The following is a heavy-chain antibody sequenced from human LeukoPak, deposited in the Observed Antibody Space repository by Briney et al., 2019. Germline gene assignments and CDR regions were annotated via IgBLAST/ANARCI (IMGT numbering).Heavy chain of an antibody. Sequence: SETLSLTCAVYGGSFSGYYWSWIRQPPGKGLEWIGEINRSGSTNYNPSLKSRVTISVDTSKNQFSLKLSSVTAADTAVYYCARGVSTRDDFWSGYLEARDFDYWGQGTLVTVPS. CDR2: INRSGST. CDR1: GGSFSGYY. CDR3: ARGVSTRDDFWSGYLEARDFDY. V-gene: IGHV4-34*01. J-gene: IGHJ4*02. D-gene: IGHD3-3*01.